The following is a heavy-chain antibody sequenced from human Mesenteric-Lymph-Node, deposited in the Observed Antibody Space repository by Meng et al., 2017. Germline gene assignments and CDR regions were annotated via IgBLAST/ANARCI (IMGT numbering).Heavy chain of an antibody. CDR1: GGSFSDYA. Sequence: ASVKVSCKPSGGSFSDYAFVWVRQAPGQGLEWMGWINPNTGGTNYAQKLQGRVTMTRDTSISTAYTELSRLESDDKAVYYCARGDNYLSPVDYWGQGMLVTVSS. V-gene: IGHV1-2*02. CDR3: ARGDNYLSPVDY. J-gene: IGHJ4*02. D-gene: IGHD1-1*01. CDR2: INPNTGGT.